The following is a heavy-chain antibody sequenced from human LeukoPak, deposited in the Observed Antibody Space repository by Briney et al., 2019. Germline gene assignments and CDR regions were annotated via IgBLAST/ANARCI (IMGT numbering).Heavy chain of an antibody. J-gene: IGHJ4*02. CDR3: ARDQRHPRFYFDY. V-gene: IGHV3-21*01. CDR2: ISSSSSYI. CDR1: GFTFSSYG. Sequence: PGGSLRLSCAASGFTFSSYGMNWVRQAPGKGLDWFSSISSSSSYIYYADSVKGRFTISRDNSKNTLYLQMNSLRAEDTAVHYCARDQRHPRFYFDYWGQGTLVTVSS.